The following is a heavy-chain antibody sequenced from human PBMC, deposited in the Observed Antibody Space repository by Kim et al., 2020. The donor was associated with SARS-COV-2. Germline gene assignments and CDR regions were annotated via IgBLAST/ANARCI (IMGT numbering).Heavy chain of an antibody. CDR3: ARVRGILWFGELLTYFDY. J-gene: IGHJ4*02. D-gene: IGHD3-10*01. CDR1: GGSISSGDYY. CDR2: IYYSGST. V-gene: IGHV4-30-4*01. Sequence: SETLSLTCTVSGGSISSGDYYWSWIRQPPGKGLEWIGYIYYSGSTYYNPSLKSRVTISVDTSKNQFSLKLSSVTAADTAVYYCARVRGILWFGELLTYFDYWGQGTLVTVSS.